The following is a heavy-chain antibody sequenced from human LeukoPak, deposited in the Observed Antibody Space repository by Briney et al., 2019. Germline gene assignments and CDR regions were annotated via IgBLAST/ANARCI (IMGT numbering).Heavy chain of an antibody. J-gene: IGHJ4*02. CDR3: ARPHSSGWVYFDY. V-gene: IGHV3-48*01. D-gene: IGHD6-19*01. CDR2: ISSSSSTI. CDR1: GFTFSSYS. Sequence: PGGSLRLSCAASGFTFSSYSMNWVRQAPGKGLEWVSYISSSSSTIYYADSVKGRFTTSRDNSKNTLYLQMNSLRAEDTAVYYCARPHSSGWVYFDYWGQGTLVTVSS.